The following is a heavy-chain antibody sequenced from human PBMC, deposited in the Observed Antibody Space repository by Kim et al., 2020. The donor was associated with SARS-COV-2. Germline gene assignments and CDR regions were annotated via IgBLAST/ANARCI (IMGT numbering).Heavy chain of an antibody. J-gene: IGHJ3*02. CDR2: IYYSGST. CDR1: GGSISSGGYY. D-gene: IGHD3-22*01. V-gene: IGHV4-31*03. Sequence: SETLSLTCTVSGGSISSGGYYWSWIRQHPGKGLEWIGYIYYSGSTYYNPSLKSRVTISVDTSKNQFSLKLSSVTAADTAVYYCARFLIVVALNDAFDIWGQGTMVTVSS. CDR3: ARFLIVVALNDAFDI.